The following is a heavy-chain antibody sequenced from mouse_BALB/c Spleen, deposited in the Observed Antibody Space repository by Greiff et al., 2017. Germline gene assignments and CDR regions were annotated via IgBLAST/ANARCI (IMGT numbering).Heavy chain of an antibody. CDR1: GFTFSSYG. J-gene: IGHJ4*01. V-gene: IGHV5-6-3*01. Sequence: EVMLVESGGGLVQPGGSLKLSCAASGFTFSSYGMSWVRQTPDKRLELVATINSNGGSTYYPDSVKGRFTISRDNAKNTLYLQMSSLKSEDTAMYYCARGYRYDKGYAMDYWGQGTSVTVSS. CDR3: ARGYRYDKGYAMDY. D-gene: IGHD2-14*01. CDR2: INSNGGST.